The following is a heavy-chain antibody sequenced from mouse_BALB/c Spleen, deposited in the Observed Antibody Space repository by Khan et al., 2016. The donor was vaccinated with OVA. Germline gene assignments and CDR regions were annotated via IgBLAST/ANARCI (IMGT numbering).Heavy chain of an antibody. CDR2: ISYSGST. D-gene: IGHD1-2*01. CDR3: ARTARIKY. V-gene: IGHV3-2*02. CDR1: GYSITSGYG. J-gene: IGHJ2*01. Sequence: EVQLQESGPGLVKPSQSLSLTCTVTGYSITSGYGWNWIRQFPGNKLEWMGFISYSGSTNYNPYLKSRISITRDTSKNQFFLQLNSVTTEDTATYYCARTARIKYWGQGTTLTVSS.